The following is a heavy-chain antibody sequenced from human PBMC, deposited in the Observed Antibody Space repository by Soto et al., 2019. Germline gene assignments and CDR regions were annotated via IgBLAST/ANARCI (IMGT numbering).Heavy chain of an antibody. D-gene: IGHD3-3*01. CDR2: IYYSGST. V-gene: IGHV4-59*12. J-gene: IGHJ3*02. CDR3: ARDSPYDFWSGYSNAFDI. Sequence: SETLSLTCTVSGGSISNYYWSWIRQPPGKGLEWIGYIYYSGSTNYNPSLKSRVTISVDTSKNQFSLKLSSVTAADTAVYYCARDSPYDFWSGYSNAFDIWGQGTMVTVSS. CDR1: GGSISNYY.